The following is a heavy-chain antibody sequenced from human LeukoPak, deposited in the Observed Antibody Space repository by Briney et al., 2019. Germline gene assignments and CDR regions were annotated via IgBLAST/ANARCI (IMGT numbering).Heavy chain of an antibody. D-gene: IGHD6-19*01. V-gene: IGHV6-1*01. CDR2: TYYRSKWYN. Sequence: SQTLSLTCAISGDSVSSNSAAWNWIRQSPSRGLEWLARTYYRSKWYNDYTVYAISVKSRITINADTSKNQVSLQLNSVTPEDTAVYYCAREVAGTLAFDYWGQGTLVTVSS. CDR1: GDSVSSNSAA. J-gene: IGHJ4*02. CDR3: AREVAGTLAFDY.